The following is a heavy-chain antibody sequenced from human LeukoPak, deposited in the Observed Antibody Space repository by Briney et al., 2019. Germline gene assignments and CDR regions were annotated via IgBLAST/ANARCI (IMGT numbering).Heavy chain of an antibody. J-gene: IGHJ6*03. CDR3: ARPIAVAGTDYYYYMDV. V-gene: IGHV3-21*01. Sequence: PGGSLRLSCAASGFTFSSYSMNWVRQAPGKGLEWVSSISSSSSYIYYADSVKGRFTISRDNAKNSLYLQMNSLRAEDTAVYYCARPIAVAGTDYYYYMDVWGKGTTATVSS. D-gene: IGHD6-19*01. CDR2: ISSSSSYI. CDR1: GFTFSSYS.